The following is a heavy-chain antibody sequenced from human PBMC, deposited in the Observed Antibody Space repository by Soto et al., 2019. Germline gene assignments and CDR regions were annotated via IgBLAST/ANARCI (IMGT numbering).Heavy chain of an antibody. CDR1: GGSISSNY. Sequence: LSLTCTVSGGSISSNYWTWIRQPPGKGLEWIGYVYNSGSTNYNPSLKSRVTISEDTSKSQFSLKVNSMTAADTAVYYCARYRREPVAGYTLDNWGQGILVTVSS. CDR3: ARYRREPVAGYTLDN. V-gene: IGHV4-59*01. J-gene: IGHJ4*02. D-gene: IGHD6-13*01. CDR2: VYNSGST.